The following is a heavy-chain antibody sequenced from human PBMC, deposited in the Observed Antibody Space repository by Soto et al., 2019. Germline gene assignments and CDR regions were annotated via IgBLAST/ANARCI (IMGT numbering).Heavy chain of an antibody. Sequence: QVQLVESGGGVVQPGRSLTLSCAASGFVFRSYGMHWVRQAPGKGLEWVAVIWYDPSNKYYADSVKGRFTISRDNSKNTLYLQMNSLRAEDTAVYYCARDARDFDYWGRGTVVTVSS. CDR3: ARDARDFDY. V-gene: IGHV3-33*01. CDR2: IWYDPSNK. CDR1: GFVFRSYG. J-gene: IGHJ4*02.